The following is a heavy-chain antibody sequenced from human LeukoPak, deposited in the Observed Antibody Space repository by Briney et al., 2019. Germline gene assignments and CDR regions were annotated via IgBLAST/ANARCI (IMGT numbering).Heavy chain of an antibody. CDR3: ARSFDNPGLYDY. D-gene: IGHD3-10*01. V-gene: IGHV1-69*01. J-gene: IGHJ4*02. CDR2: IIPIFGTA. Sequence: SVKVSCKASGGTFSSYAISWVRQAPGQGLEWMGGIIPIFGTANYAQKFQGRVTITADESTSTAYMELSSLRPEDTAVYYCARSFDNPGLYDYWGQGTLVTVSS. CDR1: GGTFSSYA.